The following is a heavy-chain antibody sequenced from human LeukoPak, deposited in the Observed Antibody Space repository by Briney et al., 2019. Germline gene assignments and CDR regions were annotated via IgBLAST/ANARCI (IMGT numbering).Heavy chain of an antibody. D-gene: IGHD2-21*01. J-gene: IGHJ4*02. Sequence: SETLSLTCTVSGGSISSYYWSWIRQPPGKGLEWIGYIYYSGSTNYNPSLKSRVTISVDTSKNQFSLKLSSVTAADTAMYYCAREPAYCGGFDYWGQGTLVTVSS. CDR3: AREPAYCGGFDY. CDR2: IYYSGST. CDR1: GGSISSYY. V-gene: IGHV4-59*01.